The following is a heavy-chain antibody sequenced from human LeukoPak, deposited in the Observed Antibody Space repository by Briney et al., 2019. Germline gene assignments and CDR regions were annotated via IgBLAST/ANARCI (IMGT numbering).Heavy chain of an antibody. V-gene: IGHV3-48*03. Sequence: PGRSLRLSCAASGFTFSSYEMNWIRQAPGKGLEWVAYISSSSSTIYYADSVKGRFTISRDNAKNSLSLQLSSLRGEDTALYYCARGDSSSILINDAFDFWGQRTMVTVSS. D-gene: IGHD2-21*01. CDR3: ARGDSSSILINDAFDF. CDR2: ISSSSSTI. J-gene: IGHJ3*01. CDR1: GFTFSSYE.